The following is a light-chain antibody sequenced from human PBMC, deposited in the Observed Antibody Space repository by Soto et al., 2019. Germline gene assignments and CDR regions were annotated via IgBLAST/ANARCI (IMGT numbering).Light chain of an antibody. CDR2: AAS. CDR1: QGTSSY. J-gene: IGKJ2*01. V-gene: IGKV1-9*01. Sequence: DIQLTQSPSFLSASVGDRVTITCRASQGTSSYLAWYQQKPGKAPKLLIYAASTLQSGVPSRFSGSGSGTEFTLTISSLQPEDFATYYCQHLNSHPYTFGQGTKLEIK. CDR3: QHLNSHPYT.